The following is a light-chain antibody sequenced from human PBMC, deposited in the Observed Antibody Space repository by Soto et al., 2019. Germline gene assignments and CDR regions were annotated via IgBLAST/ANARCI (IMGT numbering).Light chain of an antibody. Sequence: QSALTQPPSASGSLGQSVTISCTGTSSDVGGYNYVSWHQQHPGKAPKLMIYEVTKRPSGVPDRFSGSKSGNTASLTVSGLQAEDEADYYCSSFAGGGNPVLFGGGTNVTVL. CDR2: EVT. J-gene: IGLJ2*01. V-gene: IGLV2-8*01. CDR3: SSFAGGGNPVL. CDR1: SSDVGGYNY.